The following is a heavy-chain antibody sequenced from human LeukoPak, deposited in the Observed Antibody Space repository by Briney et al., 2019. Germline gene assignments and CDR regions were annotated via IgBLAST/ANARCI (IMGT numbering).Heavy chain of an antibody. J-gene: IGHJ3*02. V-gene: IGHV3-74*01. Sequence: QSGGSLRLSCAAPDFTLSSYWVHWVRQAPGKGLVWVSHITIDGSTTSYADSVKGRFTISRDDAENTLYLQMNSLRAEDTAVYYCARSSHFGSGSYAFDIWGQGTMVTVSS. CDR3: ARSSHFGSGSYAFDI. CDR1: DFTLSSYW. D-gene: IGHD3-10*01. CDR2: ITIDGSTT.